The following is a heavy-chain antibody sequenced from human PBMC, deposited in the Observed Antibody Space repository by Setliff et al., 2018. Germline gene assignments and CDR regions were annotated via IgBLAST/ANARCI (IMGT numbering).Heavy chain of an antibody. CDR1: GGSISNSTFY. CDR3: ARNPDFLQYSFDL. V-gene: IGHV4-39*07. CDR2: INYYGSIFDDGTTYST. Sequence: PSETLSLTCTVSGGSISNSTFYWGWIRQPPGKGLEWIGSINYYGSIFDDGTTYSTYYNPSLKSRATISIDTSKSQFSLKLSSMTAADTALYYCARNPDFLQYSFDLWGRGTRVTVPQ. J-gene: IGHJ2*01. D-gene: IGHD6-6*01.